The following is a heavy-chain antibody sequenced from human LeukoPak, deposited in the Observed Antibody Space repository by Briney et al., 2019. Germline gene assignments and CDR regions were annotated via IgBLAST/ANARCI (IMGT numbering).Heavy chain of an antibody. Sequence: GASVKVSCKSSGGSFRNYPISWVRQAPGQGLEWMGGIIPIHGSANYAQKFQGRVTITADESTSTAYMELSSLRSEDTAVYYCATSRHSGSPTLDYWGQGTLVTVSS. CDR1: GGSFRNYP. J-gene: IGHJ4*02. CDR3: ATSRHSGSPTLDY. V-gene: IGHV1-69*13. CDR2: IIPIHGSA. D-gene: IGHD6-6*01.